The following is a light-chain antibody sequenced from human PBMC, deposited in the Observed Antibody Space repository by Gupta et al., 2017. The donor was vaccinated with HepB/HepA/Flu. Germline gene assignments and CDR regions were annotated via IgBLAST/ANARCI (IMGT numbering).Light chain of an antibody. CDR3: QQYGTSPYT. CDR1: QSISVNF. Sequence: LLTQSPGTLSLFPGERATLSCRASQSISVNFLVWYQQKLGQAPRLLFYATSRATDIPDRFSGSGSGTDFTLTIDRLEPEDVGVYYCQQYGTSPYTFGQGTKVEIK. CDR2: ATS. J-gene: IGKJ1*01. V-gene: IGKV3-20*01.